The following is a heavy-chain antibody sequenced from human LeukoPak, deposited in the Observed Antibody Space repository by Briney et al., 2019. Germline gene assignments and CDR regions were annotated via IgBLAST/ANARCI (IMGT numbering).Heavy chain of an antibody. V-gene: IGHV3-30*02. J-gene: IGHJ4*02. CDR3: AKDPLQYGSGSYYFDY. CDR1: GFSLSSCG. Sequence: PGGSLRLSCVASGFSLSSCGMHWVRQAPGKGLEWVAFIWYDGNNKYYADSVKGRFTISRDSSKNTLYLQMNSLRAEDTAVYYCAKDPLQYGSGSYYFDYWGQGTLVTVSS. D-gene: IGHD3-10*01. CDR2: IWYDGNNK.